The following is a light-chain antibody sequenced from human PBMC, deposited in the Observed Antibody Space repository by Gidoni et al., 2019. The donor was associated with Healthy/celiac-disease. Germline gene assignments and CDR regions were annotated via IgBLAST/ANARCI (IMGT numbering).Light chain of an antibody. CDR1: QSVSSY. Sequence: EIVLTQSPATRPLSPGERATPSGRASQSVSSYLAWYQQKPGQAPRLLIYDAYNRATGIPARFSGSGSGTDFTLTISSLEPEDFAVYYCQQRSNWPWTFGQGTKVEIK. J-gene: IGKJ1*01. V-gene: IGKV3-11*01. CDR3: QQRSNWPWT. CDR2: DAY.